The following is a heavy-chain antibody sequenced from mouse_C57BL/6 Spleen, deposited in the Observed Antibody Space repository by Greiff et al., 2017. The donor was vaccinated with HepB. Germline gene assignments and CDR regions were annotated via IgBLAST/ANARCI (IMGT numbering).Heavy chain of an antibody. D-gene: IGHD2-2*01. CDR3: ARDGYDPFYAMDY. J-gene: IGHJ4*01. Sequence: DVMLVESGGGLVKPGGSLKLSCAASGFTFSDYGMHWVRQAPEKGLEWVAYISSGSSTIYYADTVKGRFTISRDNAKNTLFLQMTSLRSEDTAMYYCARDGYDPFYAMDYWGQGTSVTVSS. V-gene: IGHV5-17*01. CDR1: GFTFSDYG. CDR2: ISSGSSTI.